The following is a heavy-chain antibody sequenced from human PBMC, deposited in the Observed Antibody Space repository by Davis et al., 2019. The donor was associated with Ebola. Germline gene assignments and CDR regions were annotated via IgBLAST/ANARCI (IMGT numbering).Heavy chain of an antibody. CDR1: GFTFSSYA. J-gene: IGHJ6*02. Sequence: GESLKISCAASGFTFSSYAMHWVRQAPGKGLEWVAVISYDGSNKYYADSVKGRFTISRDNSKNTLYLQMNSLRAEDTAVYYCARYGMDVWGQGTTVTVSS. CDR3: ARYGMDV. CDR2: ISYDGSNK. V-gene: IGHV3-30-3*01.